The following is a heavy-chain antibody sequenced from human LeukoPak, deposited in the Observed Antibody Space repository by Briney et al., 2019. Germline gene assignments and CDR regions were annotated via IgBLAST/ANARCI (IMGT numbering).Heavy chain of an antibody. D-gene: IGHD6-19*01. CDR1: GGSFSGYY. CDR2: INHSGST. CDR3: ARNEGGWGDY. J-gene: IGHJ4*02. Sequence: PSETLSLTCAVYGGSFSGYYWSWIRQPPGKGLEWIGEINHSGSTNYNPSLKSRVTISVDTSKNQFSLKLSSVTAADTAVYYCARNEGGWGDYWGQGTLVAVSS. V-gene: IGHV4-34*01.